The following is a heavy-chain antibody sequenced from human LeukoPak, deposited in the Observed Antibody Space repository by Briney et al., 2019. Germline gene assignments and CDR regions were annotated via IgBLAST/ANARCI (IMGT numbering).Heavy chain of an antibody. D-gene: IGHD6-19*01. Sequence: GGSLRLSCAASVFTFSSYSMNWVRQAPGKGLEWVSSISSSSSYIYYADSVKGRFTISRDNAKNSLYLQMNSLRAEDTAVYYCARVTTQWLVFTIDYWGQGTLVTVSS. V-gene: IGHV3-21*01. J-gene: IGHJ4*02. CDR2: ISSSSSYI. CDR1: VFTFSSYS. CDR3: ARVTTQWLVFTIDY.